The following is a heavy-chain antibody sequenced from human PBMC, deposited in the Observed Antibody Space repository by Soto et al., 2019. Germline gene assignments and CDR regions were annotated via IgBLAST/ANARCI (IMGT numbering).Heavy chain of an antibody. CDR1: GYTFTIYG. J-gene: IGHJ4*02. Sequence: QVQLVQSGAEGKKPGASVNVSCKASGYTFTIYGISWVRQAPGQGLEWMGWISAYNGNTNYAQKLQGRVTMTTDTFTSTAYMELRSLSSDDTAVYYCARDTAAAGIFDYWGQGTLVTVSS. CDR2: ISAYNGNT. CDR3: ARDTAAAGIFDY. D-gene: IGHD6-13*01. V-gene: IGHV1-18*01.